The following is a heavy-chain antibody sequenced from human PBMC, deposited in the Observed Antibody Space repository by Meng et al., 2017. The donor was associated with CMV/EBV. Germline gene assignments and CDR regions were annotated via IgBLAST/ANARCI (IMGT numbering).Heavy chain of an antibody. V-gene: IGHV1-18*01. CDR1: FTSYG. J-gene: IGHJ4*02. Sequence: FTSYGISWVRQAPGQGLEWMGWISAYNGSTNYAQKLQGRVTMTTDTSTSTAYMELRSLRSDDTAVYYCARSITISLRSSRGPYYFDYWGQGTLVTVSS. CDR3: ARSITISLRSSRGPYYFDY. D-gene: IGHD3-3*01. CDR2: ISAYNGST.